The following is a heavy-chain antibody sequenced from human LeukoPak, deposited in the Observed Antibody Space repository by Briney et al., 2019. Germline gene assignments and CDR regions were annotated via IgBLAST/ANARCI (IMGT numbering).Heavy chain of an antibody. J-gene: IGHJ4*02. V-gene: IGHV3-7*03. CDR2: IKQDGSEK. CDR3: ARDGDIVVVVAAIDY. Sequence: GGYLRLSCAASGFTFSSYWMSWVRQAPGKGLEWVANIKQDGSEKYYVDSVKGRFTISRDNAKNSLYLQMNSLRAEDTAVYYCARDGDIVVVVAAIDYWGQGTLVTVPS. CDR1: GFTFSSYW. D-gene: IGHD2-15*01.